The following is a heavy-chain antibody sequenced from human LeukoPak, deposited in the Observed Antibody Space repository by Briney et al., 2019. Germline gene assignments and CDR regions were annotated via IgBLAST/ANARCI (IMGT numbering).Heavy chain of an antibody. D-gene: IGHD1-20*01. CDR1: GYTFTGYY. CDR3: ARGYNLNYFDY. J-gene: IGHJ4*02. CDR2: INPNSGYT. Sequence: VASVKVSCKASGYTFTGYYMHWVRQAPGQGLEWMGWINPNSGYTDSAQKFQGRVTMTRDTSISTAYMELSSLRSDDTAVYYCARGYNLNYFDYWGQGTLVTVSS. V-gene: IGHV1-2*02.